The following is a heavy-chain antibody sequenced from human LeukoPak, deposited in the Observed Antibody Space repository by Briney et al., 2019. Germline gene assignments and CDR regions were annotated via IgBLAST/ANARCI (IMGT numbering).Heavy chain of an antibody. CDR1: GFTFSSYS. CDR3: ARDRYCSSTSCPPYYYYGMDV. Sequence: HPGGSLRLSCAASGFTFSSYSMSWVRQAPGKGLEWVANIKQDGSEKYYVDSVKGRFTISRDNAKNSLYLQMNSLRAEDTAVYYCARDRYCSSTSCPPYYYYGMDVWGQGTTVTVSS. D-gene: IGHD2-2*01. J-gene: IGHJ6*02. CDR2: IKQDGSEK. V-gene: IGHV3-7*01.